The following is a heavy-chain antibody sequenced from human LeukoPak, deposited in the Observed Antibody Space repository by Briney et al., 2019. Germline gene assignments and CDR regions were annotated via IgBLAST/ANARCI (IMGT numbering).Heavy chain of an antibody. D-gene: IGHD6-19*01. CDR2: IIPIFGTA. Sequence: SVKVSCKASGGTFSSYAISWVRQAPGQGLEWMGRIIPIFGTADYAQKFQGRVTITTDESTSTAYMELSSLRSEDTAVYYCARTLMGSSGWYDYWGQGTLVTVSS. J-gene: IGHJ4*02. V-gene: IGHV1-69*05. CDR3: ARTLMGSSGWYDY. CDR1: GGTFSSYA.